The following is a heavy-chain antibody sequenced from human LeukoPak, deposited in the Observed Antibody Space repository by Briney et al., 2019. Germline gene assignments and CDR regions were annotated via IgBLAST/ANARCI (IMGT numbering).Heavy chain of an antibody. D-gene: IGHD6-19*01. V-gene: IGHV3-73*01. Sequence: GGSLRLSCAASGFTFSVSDMYWVRQASGKGLEWVGRIGVKTNSYATAYAAALQGRFTISRDDSKNTAYLQMNSLTTEDTAVYYCTTYSSGHYWGQGTLVTVSS. CDR2: IGVKTNSYAT. J-gene: IGHJ4*02. CDR3: TTYSSGHY. CDR1: GFTFSVSD.